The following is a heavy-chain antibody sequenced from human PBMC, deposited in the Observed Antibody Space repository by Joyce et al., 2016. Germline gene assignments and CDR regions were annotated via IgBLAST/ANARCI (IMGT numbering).Heavy chain of an antibody. Sequence: QVQLQQWGAGLLKPSETLSLTCAVSGGPFRGFFWTWVRQAPGKGLEWIGDINNSGGANYNPSLKTRFTFSVDTSKNQFSLKVTSLSAADTAVYYCARSQWLAPLMYWGQGTPVTVSS. D-gene: IGHD6-19*01. CDR2: INNSGGA. CDR3: ARSQWLAPLMY. CDR1: GGPFRGFF. J-gene: IGHJ4*02. V-gene: IGHV4-34*01.